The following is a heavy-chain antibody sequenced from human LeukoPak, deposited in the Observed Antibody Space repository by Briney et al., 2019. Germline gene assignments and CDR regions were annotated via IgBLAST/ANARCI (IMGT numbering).Heavy chain of an antibody. CDR1: GLTFSSYE. CDR3: ARVVTRISDV. J-gene: IGHJ6*02. Sequence: GGSLRLSCAASGLTFSSYEMNWVRQAPGQGREGVFKSSSSGSTIYYADSVKGRFTISRDNAKNSLYLQMHSLRAEDTAVYYCARVVTRISDVWGQGTTVTVSS. D-gene: IGHD2-15*01. V-gene: IGHV3-48*03. CDR2: SSSSGSTI.